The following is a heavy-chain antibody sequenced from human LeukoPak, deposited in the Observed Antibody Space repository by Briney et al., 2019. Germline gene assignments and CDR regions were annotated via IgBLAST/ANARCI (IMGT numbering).Heavy chain of an antibody. CDR1: GGSISSYY. D-gene: IGHD6-19*01. J-gene: IGHJ4*02. CDR3: ARRGDSSGWSVIDY. Sequence: SETLSLTCTVSGGSISSYYWSWIRQPPGKGLEWIGYIYYSGSTSYNPSLKSRVTISVDTSKNQFSLKLSSVTAADTAVYYCARRGDSSGWSVIDYWGQGTLVTVSS. CDR2: IYYSGST. V-gene: IGHV4-59*08.